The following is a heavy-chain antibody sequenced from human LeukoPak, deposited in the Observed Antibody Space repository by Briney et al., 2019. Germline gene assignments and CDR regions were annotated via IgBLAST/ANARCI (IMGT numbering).Heavy chain of an antibody. Sequence: SETLSLTCAVYGGSFSGYYWSWIRQPPGKGLEWIGEINHSGSANYNPSLKSRVTISVDTSKNQFSLKLSSVTAADTAVYYCARGRIAAAGISRDWFDPWGQGTLVTVSS. CDR2: INHSGSA. CDR1: GGSFSGYY. D-gene: IGHD6-13*01. V-gene: IGHV4-34*01. J-gene: IGHJ5*02. CDR3: ARGRIAAAGISRDWFDP.